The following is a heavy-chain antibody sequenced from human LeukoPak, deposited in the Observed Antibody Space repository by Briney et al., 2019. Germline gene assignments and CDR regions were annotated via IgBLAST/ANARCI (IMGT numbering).Heavy chain of an antibody. CDR3: AGPLEDGSDY. V-gene: IGHV3-21*01. D-gene: IGHD2-15*01. Sequence: GGSLRLSCAASGFTFSSYSMNWVRQAPGKGLEWVSSISSSSSYLYYADSVKGRFTISRDNAKNSLYLQMNSLRAEDTAVYYCAGPLEDGSDYWGQGTLVTVSS. CDR2: ISSSSSYL. CDR1: GFTFSSYS. J-gene: IGHJ4*02.